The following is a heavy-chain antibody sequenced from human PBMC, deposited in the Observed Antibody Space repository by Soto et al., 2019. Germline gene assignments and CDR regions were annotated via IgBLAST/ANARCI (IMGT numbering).Heavy chain of an antibody. Sequence: SETLSLACTVSGGSISSGGYYWSWIRQHPGKGLEWIGYIYYSGSTYYNPSLKSRVTISVHTSKNKFSLKLSSVTAADTAVYYRARSQYSSGWTYKWFDPWGQGTLVTVSS. CDR3: ARSQYSSGWTYKWFDP. D-gene: IGHD6-19*01. CDR1: GGSISSGGYY. J-gene: IGHJ5*02. CDR2: IYYSGST. V-gene: IGHV4-31*03.